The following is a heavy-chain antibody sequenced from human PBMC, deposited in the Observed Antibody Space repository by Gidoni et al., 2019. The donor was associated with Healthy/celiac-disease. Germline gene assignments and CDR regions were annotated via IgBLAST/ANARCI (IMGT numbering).Heavy chain of an antibody. V-gene: IGHV3-20*04. D-gene: IGHD3-10*01. Sequence: EVQLVESGGGVVGRGGSLRLSCAASGFPFYYYGMRWVRQAPGKGLEWVSGINWNGGSTGYADSVKGRFTISRDNAKNSLYLQMNSLRAEDTALYYCARQQEPYGSGSYFSLPYDYWGQGTLVTVSS. CDR1: GFPFYYYG. CDR2: INWNGGST. CDR3: ARQQEPYGSGSYFSLPYDY. J-gene: IGHJ4*02.